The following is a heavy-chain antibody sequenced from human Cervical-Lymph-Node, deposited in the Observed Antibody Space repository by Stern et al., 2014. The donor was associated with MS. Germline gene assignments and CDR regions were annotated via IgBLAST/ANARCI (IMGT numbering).Heavy chain of an antibody. CDR3: ARGQYSYANPSYGMDV. D-gene: IGHD5-18*01. CDR1: GASISSDSYY. Sequence: QVQLQESGPGLVRASQTLSLTCTVSGASISSDSYYWSWIRQHPGKGLEWIGYINYSGNTYYNPSLKSRVTISRDASKNQFSLRLTSVAAADTAIYYCARGQYSYANPSYGMDVWGQGTTVTVSS. CDR2: INYSGNT. V-gene: IGHV4-31*03. J-gene: IGHJ6*02.